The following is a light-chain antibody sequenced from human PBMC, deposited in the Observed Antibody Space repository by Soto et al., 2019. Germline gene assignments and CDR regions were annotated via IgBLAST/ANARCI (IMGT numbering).Light chain of an antibody. J-gene: IGKJ1*01. V-gene: IGKV1-17*01. CDR2: AAS. CDR3: QQYYSTPWT. Sequence: DIQMTQSPSSLSASVGDRVTIICRASQGIRNDLGWYQQKPGKAPKRLIFAASSLESGVPDRFSGSGSGTDFTLTISSLQAEDVAVYYCQQYYSTPWTFGQGTKVDIK. CDR1: QGIRND.